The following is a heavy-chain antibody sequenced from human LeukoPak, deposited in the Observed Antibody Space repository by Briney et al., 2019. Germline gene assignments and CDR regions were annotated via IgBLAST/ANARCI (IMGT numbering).Heavy chain of an antibody. J-gene: IGHJ4*02. Sequence: GSLRLSCAASGFTFSSYAMHWVRQPPGKGLEWIGEIYHSGSTNYNPSLKSRVTISVDKSKNQFSLKLSSVTAADTAVYYCASRAGIAVAYFDYWGQGTLVTVSS. CDR1: GFTFSSYA. CDR2: IYHSGST. D-gene: IGHD6-19*01. CDR3: ASRAGIAVAYFDY. V-gene: IGHV4-4*02.